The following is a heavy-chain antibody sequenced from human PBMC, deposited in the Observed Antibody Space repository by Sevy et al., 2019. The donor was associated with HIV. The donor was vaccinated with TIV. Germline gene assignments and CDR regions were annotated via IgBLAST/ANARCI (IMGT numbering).Heavy chain of an antibody. CDR1: GFTFSDYW. D-gene: IGHD2-15*01. Sequence: QLGGSLRLSCAASGFTFSDYWMHWVRQAPGKGLVWVSRINTDGSSTTYAASVRGRFTISRDNAKNTLYLQMNSLRAEDTAVYFCVRARRAICSGGSCYYYWGQGTLVTVSS. CDR2: INTDGSST. J-gene: IGHJ4*02. CDR3: VRARRAICSGGSCYYY. V-gene: IGHV3-74*01.